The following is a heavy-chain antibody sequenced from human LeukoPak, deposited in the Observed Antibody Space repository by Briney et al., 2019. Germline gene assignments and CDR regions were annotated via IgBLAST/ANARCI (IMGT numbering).Heavy chain of an antibody. CDR2: IYTSGST. D-gene: IGHD5-18*01. Sequence: PSETLSLTCTVSGGSISSYYWSWIRQPAGKGLEWIGRIYTSGSTNYNPSLKSRVTMSVDTSKNQFSLKLSSVTAADTAVYYCARVRYSYGYVDAFDIWGQGTMVTVSS. CDR1: GGSISSYY. J-gene: IGHJ3*02. V-gene: IGHV4-4*07. CDR3: ARVRYSYGYVDAFDI.